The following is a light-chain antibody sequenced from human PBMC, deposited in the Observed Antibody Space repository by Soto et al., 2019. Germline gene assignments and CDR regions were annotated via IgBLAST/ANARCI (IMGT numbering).Light chain of an antibody. V-gene: IGKV1-5*03. CDR1: QSISSS. CDR2: KAS. J-gene: IGKJ1*01. Sequence: DIQMTQSPSTLSASVGDRVTITCRASQSISSSLAGYQQKPGKAPKVLIYKASSLERGVPSRFSGSGSGTEFTLTISSLQPDEFATYYCQQYNSYWTFGQGTKVEIK. CDR3: QQYNSYWT.